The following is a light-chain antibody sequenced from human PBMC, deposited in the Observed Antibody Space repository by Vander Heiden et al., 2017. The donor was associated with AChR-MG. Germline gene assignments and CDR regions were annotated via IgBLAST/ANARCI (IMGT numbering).Light chain of an antibody. CDR3: QAWDSSTVV. CDR2: QDT. CDR1: KLGNTY. J-gene: IGLJ2*01. V-gene: IGLV3-1*01. Sequence: SLELTQTPAVSVSPGDTASITCSGAKLGNTYVCWYNQKHGQSPVLVMYQDTQRPSAIPERFSGSNSGNTATLTISGTQAMDEADYYCQAWDSSTVVFGGGTKLTVL.